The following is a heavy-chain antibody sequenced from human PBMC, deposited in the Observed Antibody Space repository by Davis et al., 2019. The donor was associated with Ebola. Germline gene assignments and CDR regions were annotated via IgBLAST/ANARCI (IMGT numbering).Heavy chain of an antibody. V-gene: IGHV3-23*01. CDR1: GFIFNNYA. CDR2: ISGDGGGA. J-gene: IGHJ4*02. D-gene: IGHD2-2*01. CDR3: AKEGSTSTYTL. Sequence: PGGSLRLSCAASGFIFNNYAMSWVRQAPGKGLEWVSAISGDGGGAYYADSVRGRFIISRDNSKNTLSVQMNSLRAEDTAVYYCAKEGSTSTYTLWGQGTLVTVSS.